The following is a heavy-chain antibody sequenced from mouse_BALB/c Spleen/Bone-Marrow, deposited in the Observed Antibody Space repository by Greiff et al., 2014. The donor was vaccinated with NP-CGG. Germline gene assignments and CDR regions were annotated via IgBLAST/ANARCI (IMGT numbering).Heavy chain of an antibody. J-gene: IGHJ4*01. D-gene: IGHD1-1*01. CDR3: ARRDGSTYYYAMDY. V-gene: IGHV1-80*01. CDR1: GYAFSNYW. Sequence: VKLMESGAELVRPGSSVKISRKASGYAFSNYWMNWVKQRPGQGLEWIGQIYPGDGDTNYNGKFKGKATLTADKSSSTAYMQLSSLTSEDSAVYFCARRDGSTYYYAMDYWGQGTSDTVSS. CDR2: IYPGDGDT.